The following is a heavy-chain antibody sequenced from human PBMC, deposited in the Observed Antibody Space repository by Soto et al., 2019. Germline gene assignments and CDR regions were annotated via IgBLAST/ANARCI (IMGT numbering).Heavy chain of an antibody. V-gene: IGHV4-34*01. CDR3: ARGPVAINFIYYNGMDV. CDR2: INHSGYS. Sequence: QVQLQQWGAGLLRASETLSLTCAVSGGSFSGYYWCWIRQPPGKGLGWIGKINHSGYSKYNSSLKSRVTISVDTSKNRSSLKLSSVTAADTAVYYCARGPVAINFIYYNGMDVWGQGTTVTVSS. J-gene: IGHJ6*02. D-gene: IGHD2-15*01. CDR1: GGSFSGYY.